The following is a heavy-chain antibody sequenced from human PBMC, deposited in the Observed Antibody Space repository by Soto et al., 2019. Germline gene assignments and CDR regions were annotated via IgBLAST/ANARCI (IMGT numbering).Heavy chain of an antibody. CDR1: GGSISSGGYY. CDR3: ARSPEATVTAFDD. Sequence: QVQLQESGPGLVKPSQTLSLTCTVSGGSISSGGYYWSWIRQHPGKGLEWIGYIYYSGSTNYNPSLKSRVTISVATSKNQFSLKLSSVTAADTAVYYCARSPEATVTAFDDWGQGTLVTVSS. V-gene: IGHV4-31*03. CDR2: IYYSGST. J-gene: IGHJ4*02. D-gene: IGHD4-17*01.